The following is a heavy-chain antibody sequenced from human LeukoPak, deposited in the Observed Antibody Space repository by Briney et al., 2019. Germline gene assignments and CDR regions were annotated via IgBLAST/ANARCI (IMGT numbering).Heavy chain of an antibody. CDR2: IIGGVGST. CDR3: GKSKTYYDFESGSSGSDY. D-gene: IGHD3-3*01. J-gene: IGHJ4*02. CDR1: GFTFTSYA. Sequence: GGSLRLSCAASGFTFTSYAMSWVRQAPGKWLEWVSAIIGGVGSTYYADSVKGRFTISRDNSKNTLYLQMNSLIAEDTAVYYCGKSKTYYDFESGSSGSDYWGQETLVTVSS. V-gene: IGHV3-23*01.